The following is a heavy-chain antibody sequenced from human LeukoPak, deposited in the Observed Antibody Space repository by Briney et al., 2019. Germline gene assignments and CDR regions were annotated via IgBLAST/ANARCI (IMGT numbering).Heavy chain of an antibody. J-gene: IGHJ5*02. D-gene: IGHD3-22*01. V-gene: IGHV4-39*01. CDR1: GAPISSRSYY. Sequence: SETLSLTCTVSGAPISSRSYYWGWVRQPPGKGLEWVGSIYYSGSTYYNPSLQSRVTMSVDTSNNQVSPKVTSVTAADTAVYYCARHEPSSFYYESRGNWFDPWGQGTLVTVSS. CDR3: ARHEPSSFYYESRGNWFDP. CDR2: IYYSGST.